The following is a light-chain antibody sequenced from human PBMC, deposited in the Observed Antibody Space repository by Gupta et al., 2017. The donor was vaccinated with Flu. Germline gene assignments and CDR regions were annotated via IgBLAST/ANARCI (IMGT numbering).Light chain of an antibody. Sequence: DIVMTQSPDSLAVSLGDRATINCKSSQSVLYSSNNKNYLAWYQQKPGQPPKPLIYWASTRESGVPDRFSGSGSGTDFTLTISSLQAEDVAVYYCQQYYSIPYTFGQGTKLEIK. CDR2: WAS. V-gene: IGKV4-1*01. CDR1: QSVLYSSNNKNY. J-gene: IGKJ2*01. CDR3: QQYYSIPYT.